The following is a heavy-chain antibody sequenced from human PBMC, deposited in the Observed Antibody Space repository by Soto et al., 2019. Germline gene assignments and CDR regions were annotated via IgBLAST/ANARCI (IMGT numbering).Heavy chain of an antibody. CDR1: GGSISSYY. V-gene: IGHV4-59*01. D-gene: IGHD6-19*01. CDR3: ARARGGAVAAHFDY. CDR2: IYYSGST. Sequence: QVQLQESGPGLVKPSETLSLTCTVSGGSISSYYWSWIRQPPGKGLEWIGYIYYSGSTYYNPSLQSRVTISVATSKNQFSLKLSSVTAADTAVYYCARARGGAVAAHFDYWGQGTLVTVSS. J-gene: IGHJ4*02.